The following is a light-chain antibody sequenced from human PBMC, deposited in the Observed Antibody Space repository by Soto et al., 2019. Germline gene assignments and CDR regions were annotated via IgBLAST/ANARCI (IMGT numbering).Light chain of an antibody. J-gene: IGKJ4*01. CDR2: GAS. CDR1: QSVSSN. Sequence: DIVMMQSPATLSVSPGARATLSCRARQSVSSNLAWYQQKPGQAPRLLIYGASTRATGIPARFSGSGSGTEFTLTISSLQSEDFAVYYCQQYNNWPLTFGGGTKVDIK. V-gene: IGKV3D-15*01. CDR3: QQYNNWPLT.